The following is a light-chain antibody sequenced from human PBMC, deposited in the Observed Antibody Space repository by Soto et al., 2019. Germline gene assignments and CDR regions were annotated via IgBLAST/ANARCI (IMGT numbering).Light chain of an antibody. J-gene: IGLJ2*01. CDR2: ANN. V-gene: IGLV1-40*01. CDR1: SSNIGAGYD. CDR3: QSYDSSLSGSV. Sequence: QSVLTQPPSVSGAPGQRVTISCTGSSSNIGAGYDVHWYQLLPGTAPKLLIYANNNRPSGVPDRFSGSKSGTSASLAITGLQAEDEADYYCQSYDSSLSGSVFGGGTQLTVL.